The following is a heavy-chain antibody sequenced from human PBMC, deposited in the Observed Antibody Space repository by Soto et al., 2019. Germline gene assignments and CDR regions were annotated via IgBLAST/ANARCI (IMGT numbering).Heavy chain of an antibody. J-gene: IGHJ4*02. D-gene: IGHD2-2*01. V-gene: IGHV4-30-4*01. Sequence: SETLSLTCTVSGGSISSGDYYWSWIRQPPGKGLEWIGYIYYSGSTYYNPSLKSRVTISVDTSKNQFSLKLSSVTAADTAVYYCARVMPRTLFDYWGQGTLVTVSS. CDR2: IYYSGST. CDR3: ARVMPRTLFDY. CDR1: GGSISSGDYY.